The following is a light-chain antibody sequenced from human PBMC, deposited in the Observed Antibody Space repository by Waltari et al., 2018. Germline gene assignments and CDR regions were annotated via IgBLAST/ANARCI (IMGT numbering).Light chain of an antibody. J-gene: IGKJ4*01. CDR1: QSVRSN. CDR2: GAS. CDR3: QQYDNWPPLT. Sequence: EIVMTQSPATLSVSPGERATLSCKTSQSVRSNLARYQQKPGQAPRLLIYGASTRATGIPARVSGSGSETEFTLTITSLQSEDFASYRCQQYDNWPPLTFCGGTKVEIK. V-gene: IGKV3D-15*01.